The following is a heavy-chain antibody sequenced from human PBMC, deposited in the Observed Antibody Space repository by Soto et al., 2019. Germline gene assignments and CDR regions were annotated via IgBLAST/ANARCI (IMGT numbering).Heavy chain of an antibody. CDR1: GYTFTSYD. CDR3: ARGPRVYYYYYMDV. J-gene: IGHJ6*03. CDR2: MNPNSGNT. V-gene: IGHV1-8*01. Sequence: ASVKVSCKASGYTFTSYDINWLRQATGQGLEWMGWMNPNSGNTGYAQKFQGRVTMTRNTSISTAYMELSSLRSEDTAVYYCARGPRVYYYYYMDVWGKGTTVTVSS.